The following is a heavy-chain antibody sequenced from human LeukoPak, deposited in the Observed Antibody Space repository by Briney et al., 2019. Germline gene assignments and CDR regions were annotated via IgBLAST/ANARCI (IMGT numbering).Heavy chain of an antibody. D-gene: IGHD3-22*01. CDR3: ARIDSSYAFDI. Sequence: SETLSLTCSVSGDSITSTSYYWGWIRQPPEKGLEWIGSVYYTGGTYYSPSLKSRVTISVDTSKNQFSLKLSSVTAADTAVYYCARIDSSYAFDIWGQGTMVTVSS. V-gene: IGHV4-39*07. CDR2: VYYTGGT. J-gene: IGHJ3*02. CDR1: GDSITSTSYY.